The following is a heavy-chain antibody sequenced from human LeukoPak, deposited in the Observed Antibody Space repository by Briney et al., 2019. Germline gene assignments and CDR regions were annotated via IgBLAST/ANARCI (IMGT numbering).Heavy chain of an antibody. J-gene: IGHJ4*02. V-gene: IGHV4-34*01. CDR2: INHSGST. CDR3: ARVTGYMIEDYFDY. Sequence: SETLSLTCAVYGGSFSGYYWSWIRQPPGKGLEWIGEINHSGSTNYNPSLKSRVTISGDTSKNQFSLKLSSVTAADTAVYYCARVTGYMIEDYFDYWGQGTLVTVSS. D-gene: IGHD3-9*01. CDR1: GGSFSGYY.